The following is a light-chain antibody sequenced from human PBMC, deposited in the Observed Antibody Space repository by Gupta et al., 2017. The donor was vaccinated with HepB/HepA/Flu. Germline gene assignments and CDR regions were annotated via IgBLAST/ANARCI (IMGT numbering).Light chain of an antibody. J-gene: IGKJ4*01. CDR2: AAS. CDR1: QGISSY. CDR3: QQLNSYPYT. Sequence: IHLTQSPSFLSASVGDRVTITCRASQGISSYLAWYQQKPGKAPKLLIYAASTLQSGVPSRFSGSGSGTEFTLTISSLQPEDFATYYCQQLNSYPYTFGGGTKVEIK. V-gene: IGKV1-9*01.